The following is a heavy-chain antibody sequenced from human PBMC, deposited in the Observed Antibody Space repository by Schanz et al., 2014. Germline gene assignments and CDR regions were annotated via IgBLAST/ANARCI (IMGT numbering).Heavy chain of an antibody. CDR2: ISGSGETT. CDR1: GFTFTAHW. D-gene: IGHD1-20*01. V-gene: IGHV3-23*04. J-gene: IGHJ6*02. Sequence: EEHLVESGGGLVQPGGSLRLSCSASGFTFTAHWMHWVRQVPGKGLEWVSAISGSGETTYYADSVKGRFTISRDNSKNALYLQMNSLRAEDTAVYYCARRITGTHHNPYYHGMDVWGQGTTVTVSS. CDR3: ARRITGTHHNPYYHGMDV.